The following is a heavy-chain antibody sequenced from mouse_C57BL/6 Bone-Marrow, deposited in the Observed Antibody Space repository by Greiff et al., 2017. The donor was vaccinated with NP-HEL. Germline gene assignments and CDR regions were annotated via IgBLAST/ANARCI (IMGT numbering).Heavy chain of an antibody. V-gene: IGHV1-50*01. D-gene: IGHD4-1*01. CDR1: GYTFTSYW. J-gene: IGHJ2*01. Sequence: QVQLQQPGAELVKPGASVKLSCKASGYTFTSYWMQWVKQRPGQGLEWIGEIDPSDSYTNYNQQFKGKATLTVDTSSSTAYMQLSSLTSEDSAVYYCATWAYFDYWGQGTTLTVSS. CDR2: IDPSDSYT. CDR3: ATWAYFDY.